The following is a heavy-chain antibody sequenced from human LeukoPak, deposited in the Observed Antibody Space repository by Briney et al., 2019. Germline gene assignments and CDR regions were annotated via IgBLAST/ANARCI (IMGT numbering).Heavy chain of an antibody. CDR1: GFTFSSYW. D-gene: IGHD2-2*01. CDR2: INTDGSST. Sequence: GGSLRLSCAASGFTFSSYWMHWVRQAPGKGLVWASRINTDGSSTSYADSVKGRFTISRDNAKNTLYLQMNSLRAEDTAVYYCAKAPPGYCSSTSCPARDYYYYMDVWGKGATVTVSS. CDR3: AKAPPGYCSSTSCPARDYYYYMDV. J-gene: IGHJ6*03. V-gene: IGHV3-74*01.